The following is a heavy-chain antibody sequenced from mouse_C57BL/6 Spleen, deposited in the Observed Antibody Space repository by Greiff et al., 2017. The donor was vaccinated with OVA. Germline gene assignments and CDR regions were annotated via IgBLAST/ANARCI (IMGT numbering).Heavy chain of an antibody. J-gene: IGHJ2*01. CDR3: ARSEAYDYFDY. CDR1: GYTFTSYW. Sequence: QVQLQQPGAELVKPGASVKLSCKASGYTFTSYWMHWVKQRPGQGLEWIGMIHPNSGSTNYNEKFKSKATLTVDKSSSTAYMQLSSLTSEDSAVYYCARSEAYDYFDYWGQGTTLTVSS. V-gene: IGHV1-64*01. CDR2: IHPNSGST. D-gene: IGHD2-3*01.